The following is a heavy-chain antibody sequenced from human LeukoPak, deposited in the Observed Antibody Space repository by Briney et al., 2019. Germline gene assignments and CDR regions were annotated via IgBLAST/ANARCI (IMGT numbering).Heavy chain of an antibody. J-gene: IGHJ4*02. D-gene: IGHD6-6*01. CDR2: INHSGST. V-gene: IGHV4-34*01. CDR1: GGSFSGYY. CDR3: ASLRWAARPHFDY. Sequence: PSETLSLTCAVYGGSFSGYYWSWVRQPPGKGLEWIGEINHSGSTNYNPSLKSRVTISVDTSKNQFSLKLSSVTAADTAVYYCASLRWAARPHFDYWGQGTLVTVSS.